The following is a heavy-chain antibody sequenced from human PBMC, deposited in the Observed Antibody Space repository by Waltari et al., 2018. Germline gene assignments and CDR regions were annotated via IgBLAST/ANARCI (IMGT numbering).Heavy chain of an antibody. CDR1: GYNFSSVG. V-gene: IGHV3-30*03. CDR3: VISTRFDP. D-gene: IGHD3-3*02. CDR2: ISYDGSDL. J-gene: IGHJ5*02. Sequence: VQVVESGGGVVQPGKSLRLPCVGSGYNFSSVGIHWVRQTPVKGLEWIALISYDGSDLYYADSVKGRFTISRDISQNTVYLQMNSLRTEDTAIYYCVISTRFDPWGQGTLVSVSS.